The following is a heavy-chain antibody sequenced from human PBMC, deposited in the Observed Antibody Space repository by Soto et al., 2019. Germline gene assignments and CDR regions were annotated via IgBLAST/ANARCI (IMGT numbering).Heavy chain of an antibody. CDR1: GGSISGSY. J-gene: IGHJ4*02. V-gene: IGHV4-59*01. D-gene: IGHD6-19*01. CDR2: VYYTGST. Sequence: SETLSLTCSVSGGSISGSYWSWIRQSPGKGLEWLGYVYYTGSTNYSPSLRSRVSISVDTSKNEFSLRLSSVTAADTAVYFCARSVAVPGAHINYWGQGTQVTVSS. CDR3: ARSVAVPGAHINY.